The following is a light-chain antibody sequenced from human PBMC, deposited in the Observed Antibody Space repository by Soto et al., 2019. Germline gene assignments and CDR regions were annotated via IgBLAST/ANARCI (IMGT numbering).Light chain of an antibody. CDR1: SGDVGGYYY. CDR3: TSYTSSSSLYV. V-gene: IGLV2-14*01. CDR2: EVS. J-gene: IGLJ1*01. Sequence: QSALTQPASVSGSPGQSITISCTGTSGDVGGYYYVSWYQHHPGKAPKLMIYEVSNRPSGVSNRFSGSKSGNTASLTISGRQAADEDADYCTSYTSSSSLYVFGTGTKVTVL.